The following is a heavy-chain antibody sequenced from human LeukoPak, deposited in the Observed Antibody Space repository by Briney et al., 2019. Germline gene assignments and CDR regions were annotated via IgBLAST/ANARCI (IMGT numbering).Heavy chain of an antibody. J-gene: IGHJ4*02. CDR1: AXSISSYY. Sequence: SETLSLTCSVSAXSISSYYWSWIRQPPGKGLEWIGYIYYSGSTNYNPSLKSRVTISVDTSKNQFSLKLSSVTAADTAVYYCARHAPMTTYDYWGQGTLVTVSS. CDR3: ARHAPMTTYDY. D-gene: IGHD4-11*01. CDR2: IYYSGST. V-gene: IGHV4-59*08.